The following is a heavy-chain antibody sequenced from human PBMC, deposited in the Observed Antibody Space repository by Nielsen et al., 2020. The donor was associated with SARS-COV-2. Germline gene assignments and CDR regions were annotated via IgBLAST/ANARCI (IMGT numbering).Heavy chain of an antibody. Sequence: GESLKISCAASGFTFSSYAMSWVRQAPGKGLEWVSAISGSGGSTYYADSVKGRFTISRDNSKNTLYLQMNSLRAEDTAVYYCAKSLLRYYYYGMDVWGQETTVTVSS. CDR1: GFTFSSYA. V-gene: IGHV3-23*01. D-gene: IGHD2-15*01. CDR3: AKSLLRYYYYGMDV. CDR2: ISGSGGST. J-gene: IGHJ6*02.